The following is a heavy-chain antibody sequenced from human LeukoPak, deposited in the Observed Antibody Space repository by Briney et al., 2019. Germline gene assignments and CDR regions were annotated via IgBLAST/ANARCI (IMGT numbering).Heavy chain of an antibody. Sequence: SQTLSLTCTVSGGSISSGSYYWSWIRQPAGKGLEWIARIFTSGSTHYNPSLKSRVTISVDTSKNQVSLKLRSVTAADTAVYYCARTTEGYAGGPGYSYYYYMDVWGKGTTVTISS. J-gene: IGHJ6*03. CDR2: IFTSGST. V-gene: IGHV4-61*02. D-gene: IGHD5-12*01. CDR1: GGSISSGSYY. CDR3: ARTTEGYAGGPGYSYYYYMDV.